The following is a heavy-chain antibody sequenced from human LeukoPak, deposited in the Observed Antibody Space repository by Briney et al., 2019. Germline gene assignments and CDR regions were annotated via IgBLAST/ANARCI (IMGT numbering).Heavy chain of an antibody. CDR1: GFTFSSYW. Sequence: GGSLRLSCAASGFTFSSYWMNWVRRAPGRGLEWVANIKTDGSAAYYVDSVTGRFTISRDNAKNSLYLQMNSLRAEDTAVYYCARDPNHYQLPYFQHWGQGTLVTVSS. D-gene: IGHD2-2*01. V-gene: IGHV3-7*03. CDR3: ARDPNHYQLPYFQH. J-gene: IGHJ1*01. CDR2: IKTDGSAA.